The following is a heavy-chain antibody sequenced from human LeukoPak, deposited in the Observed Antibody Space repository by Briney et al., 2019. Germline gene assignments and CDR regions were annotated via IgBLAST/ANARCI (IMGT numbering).Heavy chain of an antibody. CDR3: AREKDSSGYFYFVY. CDR1: GGTFSSYA. J-gene: IGHJ4*02. CDR2: INPSGGST. V-gene: IGHV1-46*01. Sequence: ASVKVSCKASGGTFSSYAISWVRQAPGQGLEWMGLINPSGGSTSYAQKFQGRLTMTRDTSTSTVYMELSSLRSEDTAVYYCAREKDSSGYFYFVYWGQGTLVTVSS. D-gene: IGHD3-22*01.